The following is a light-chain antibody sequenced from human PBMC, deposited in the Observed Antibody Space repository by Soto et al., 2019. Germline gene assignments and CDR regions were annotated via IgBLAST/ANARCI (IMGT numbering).Light chain of an antibody. CDR2: VSS. CDR3: QHYDT. V-gene: IGKV3-20*01. CDR1: QTINSRD. J-gene: IGKJ2*01. Sequence: EIVLTQSPGTLSLSPGERATLSCRASQTINSRDLAWYQQRPGQAPRLLLYVSSSRATGIPDRFTGSGSGTDFPLALSRLEPEEFEVYYCQHYDTFGQGTKLEIK.